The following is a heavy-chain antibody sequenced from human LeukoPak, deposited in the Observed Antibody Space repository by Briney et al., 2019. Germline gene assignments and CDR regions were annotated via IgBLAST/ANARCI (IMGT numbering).Heavy chain of an antibody. CDR3: STDPRLLIY. V-gene: IGHV3-21*04. D-gene: IGHD2-8*01. J-gene: IGHJ4*01. CDR2: IGHSSSYI. Sequence: GGSLRLSCAASGFTFSSHSMNWVRQAPGKGLEWVSSIGHSSSYIYYADSVKGRFTISRDNAKNSLYLQMNSLRPDDTALYYCSTDPRLLIYWGHGTLVTVSS. CDR1: GFTFSSHS.